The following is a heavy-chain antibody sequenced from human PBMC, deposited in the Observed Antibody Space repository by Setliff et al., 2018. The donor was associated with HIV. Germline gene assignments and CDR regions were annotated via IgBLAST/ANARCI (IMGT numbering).Heavy chain of an antibody. CDR3: ARGSDSGSYSYYYGMDV. CDR2: ISTSNGNT. Sequence: ASVKVSCKASGYTFTSYAMHWVPQAPGQRLEWMGWISTSNGNTKYAQMCQGRVTMTRDTSTSTAYMELNSLRSEDTAVYYCARGSDSGSYSYYYGMDVWGQGTTVTVSS. D-gene: IGHD3-10*01. V-gene: IGHV1-3*04. CDR1: GYTFTSYA. J-gene: IGHJ6*02.